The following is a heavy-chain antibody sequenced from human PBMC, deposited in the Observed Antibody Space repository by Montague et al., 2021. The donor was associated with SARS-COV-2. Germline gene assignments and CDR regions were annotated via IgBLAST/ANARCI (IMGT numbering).Heavy chain of an antibody. CDR2: INYSGST. CDR3: ARGDVEMATIKSGGPFYHFDD. V-gene: IGHV4-59*13. D-gene: IGHD5-24*01. Sequence: SETLSLTCTVSGGSISSYYWSWIRQPPGKGLVWIGYINYSGSTNYNPSLKSPVTISVDTSKNQFSLKLSSVTAADTAVYYCARGDVEMATIKSGGPFYHFDDWGQGTLVTVSS. CDR1: GGSISSYY. J-gene: IGHJ4*03.